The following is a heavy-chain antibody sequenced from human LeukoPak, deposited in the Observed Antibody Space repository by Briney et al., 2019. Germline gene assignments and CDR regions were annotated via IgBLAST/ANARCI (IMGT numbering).Heavy chain of an antibody. J-gene: IGHJ5*02. V-gene: IGHV5-51*01. CDR2: IYPGDSDT. CDR1: GYSFTSYW. Sequence: GESLKISCKGSGYSFTSYWIGWVRQMPGKGLEWMGIIYPGDSDTRYSPSFQGQVTISADKSISTAYLQWSSLKASDTAMYYCARQDWDPRGETITHWFDPWGQGTLVTVFS. D-gene: IGHD3-10*01. CDR3: ARQDWDPRGETITHWFDP.